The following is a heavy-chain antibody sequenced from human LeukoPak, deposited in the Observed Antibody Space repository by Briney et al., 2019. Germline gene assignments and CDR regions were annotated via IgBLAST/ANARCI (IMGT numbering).Heavy chain of an antibody. CDR3: ARESSSWFNYDY. Sequence: PGGSLRLSCAASGFTFSSYWMHWVRQAPGKGLVWVSRIKSDGSSTSYADSVKGRFTISRDNAKNTQYLQMNSLRAEDTAVYYCARESSSWFNYDYWGQGTLVTVSS. V-gene: IGHV3-74*01. CDR1: GFTFSSYW. CDR2: IKSDGSST. J-gene: IGHJ4*02. D-gene: IGHD6-13*01.